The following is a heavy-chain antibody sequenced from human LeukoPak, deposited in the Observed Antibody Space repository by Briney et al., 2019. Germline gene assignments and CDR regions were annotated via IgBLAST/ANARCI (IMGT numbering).Heavy chain of an antibody. CDR2: INHSGST. D-gene: IGHD2-15*01. Sequence: PSETLSLTCAVYGGSFSGYYWSWIRQPPGKGLEWIGEINHSGSTNYNPSLKSRVTISVDTSKNQFSLKLSSVTAADTAVYYCARGHCSGGSCYSPWFDPWGQGTLVTVSS. V-gene: IGHV4-34*01. J-gene: IGHJ5*02. CDR3: ARGHCSGGSCYSPWFDP. CDR1: GGSFSGYY.